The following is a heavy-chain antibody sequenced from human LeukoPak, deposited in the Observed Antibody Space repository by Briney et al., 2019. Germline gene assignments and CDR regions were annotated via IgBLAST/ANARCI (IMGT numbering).Heavy chain of an antibody. CDR1: GYTFTGYY. J-gene: IGHJ4*02. D-gene: IGHD2-2*01. Sequence: ASVKVSCKASGYTFTGYYMHWVRQAPGQGLEWMGWINPNSGGTNYAQKFQGRVTMTRDTSISTAYMELSRLRSDDTAVYYCARVVVPAASPPDYWGQGTLVTVSS. CDR3: ARVVVPAASPPDY. V-gene: IGHV1-2*02. CDR2: INPNSGGT.